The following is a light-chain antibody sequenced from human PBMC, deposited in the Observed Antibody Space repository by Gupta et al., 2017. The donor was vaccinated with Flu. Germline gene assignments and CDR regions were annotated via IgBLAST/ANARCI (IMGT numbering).Light chain of an antibody. CDR3: QQYNNWPPNT. J-gene: IGKJ5*01. CDR1: QSVSSN. Sequence: EIVMTHSPATLSVSPGERATLSCRASQSVSSNLAWYQQKPGQAPRLLIYGATTRATGIPARFSGSGYGTEFTLTISSLQSEDFAVYYCQQYNNWPPNTFGQGTRMEIK. CDR2: GAT. V-gene: IGKV3-15*01.